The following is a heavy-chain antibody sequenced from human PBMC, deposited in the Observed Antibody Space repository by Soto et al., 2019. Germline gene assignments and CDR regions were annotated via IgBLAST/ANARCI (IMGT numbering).Heavy chain of an antibody. CDR2: INHSGST. V-gene: IGHV4-34*01. J-gene: IGHJ4*02. CDR1: GGSFSGYY. D-gene: IGHD3-22*01. Sequence: SETLSLTCAVYGGSFSGYYWSWIRQPPGKGLEWIGEINHSGSTNYNPSLKSRVTISVDTSKNQFSLKLSSVTAADTAVYYCARGYAYYYDSSGLALYSFDYWGQGPLVTVSS. CDR3: ARGYAYYYDSSGLALYSFDY.